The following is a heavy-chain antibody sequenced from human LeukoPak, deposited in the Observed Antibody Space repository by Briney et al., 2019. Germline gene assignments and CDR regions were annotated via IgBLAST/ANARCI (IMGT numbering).Heavy chain of an antibody. CDR3: AKCLFDIAAPLDY. CDR1: GFTFSSYA. D-gene: IGHD6-13*01. V-gene: IGHV3-23*01. Sequence: GGSLRLSYAASGFTFSSYAMSWVRQAPGKGLEWVSAISGSGGSTYYADSVKGRLTISRDNSKNTLCLQMNSLRAEDTAVYYCAKCLFDIAAPLDYWGQGTLVTVSS. J-gene: IGHJ4*02. CDR2: ISGSGGST.